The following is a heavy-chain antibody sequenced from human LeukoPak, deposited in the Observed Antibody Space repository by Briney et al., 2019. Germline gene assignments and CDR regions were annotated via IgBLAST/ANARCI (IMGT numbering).Heavy chain of an antibody. D-gene: IGHD5-12*01. CDR3: ARVLGGYQNYYMDV. J-gene: IGHJ6*03. Sequence: PSETLSLTCTVSGDSLGGSISNFYCSWIRQPPGKGLEWIGFISSSGSTNYNPSLESRVTISEDASKKRFTLNLRSVTAADTAVYYCARVLGGYQNYYMDVWGKGTTVTVSS. CDR1: GDSLGGSISNFY. V-gene: IGHV4-61*01. CDR2: ISSSGST.